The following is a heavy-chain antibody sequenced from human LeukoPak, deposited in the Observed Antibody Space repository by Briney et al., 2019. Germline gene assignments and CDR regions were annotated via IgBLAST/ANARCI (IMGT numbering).Heavy chain of an antibody. J-gene: IGHJ5*02. CDR1: GYTFTSYD. CDR2: MNPNSGNT. V-gene: IGHV1-8*01. Sequence: ASVKVSCTASGYTFTSYDINWVRQATGQGLEWMGWMNPNSGNTGYAQKLQGRVTMTGNTSISTAYMELSSLRSEDTAVYYCAREDSNYLYNWFDPWGQGTLVTVSS. CDR3: AREDSNYLYNWFDP. D-gene: IGHD4-11*01.